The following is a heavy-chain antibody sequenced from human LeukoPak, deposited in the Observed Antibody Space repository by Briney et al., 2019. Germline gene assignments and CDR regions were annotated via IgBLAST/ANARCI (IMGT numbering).Heavy chain of an antibody. Sequence: GGSLRLSCAASGFTFSSYSMNWVRQAPGKGLEWVSSISSSSSYIYYADSVKGRFTISRDNAKNSLYLQMNSLRGEDTAVYYCAKDDDWGRFKDWGQGTLVAVSS. CDR1: GFTFSSYS. D-gene: IGHD3-16*01. CDR2: ISSSSSYI. CDR3: AKDDDWGRFKD. V-gene: IGHV3-21*04. J-gene: IGHJ1*01.